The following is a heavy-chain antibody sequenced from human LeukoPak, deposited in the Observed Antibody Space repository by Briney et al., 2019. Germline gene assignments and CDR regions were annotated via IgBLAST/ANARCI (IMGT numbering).Heavy chain of an antibody. D-gene: IGHD5/OR15-5a*01. J-gene: IGHJ4*02. Sequence: GGPLRLSCAASGFTFSSSAMNWVRQAPGKGLEWVSSINNVTSHIYYAHSVKGRFPISRDNATNPPNLQMASRSDEAPAVYNCARDPTQYLRYGHFDNWGQGTLVTVSS. V-gene: IGHV3-21*01. CDR2: INNVTSHI. CDR3: ARDPTQYLRYGHFDN. CDR1: GFTFSSSA.